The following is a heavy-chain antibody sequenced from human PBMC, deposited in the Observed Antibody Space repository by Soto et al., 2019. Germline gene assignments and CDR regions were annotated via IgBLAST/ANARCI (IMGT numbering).Heavy chain of an antibody. V-gene: IGHV1-69*12. D-gene: IGHD6-13*01. CDR1: GGTFSSYA. Sequence: QVQLVQSGAEVKKPGSSVKVSCKASGGTFSSYAISWVRQAPGQGLEWMGGIIPSFRTANHAQKFQARVTTTADESTSTAYVQLCSLRSEHTAVYYCARDGIAAAGWDAFDIWGQGTMFTVSS. CDR3: ARDGIAAAGWDAFDI. CDR2: IIPSFRTA. J-gene: IGHJ3*02.